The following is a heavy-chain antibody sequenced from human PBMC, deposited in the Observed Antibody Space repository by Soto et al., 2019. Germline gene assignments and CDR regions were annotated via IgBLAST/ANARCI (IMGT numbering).Heavy chain of an antibody. CDR2: IYSGGST. CDR1: GFTVSSNY. Sequence: GGSLRLSCAASGFTVSSNYMSWVRQAPGKGLEWVSVIYSGGSTYYADSVKGRFTISRDNSKNTLYLKMNSLRAEDTAGYYCARDLRGYCSSTSCYDLHYYYMDVWGKGTTVTVSS. D-gene: IGHD2-2*01. CDR3: ARDLRGYCSSTSCYDLHYYYMDV. J-gene: IGHJ6*03. V-gene: IGHV3-66*01.